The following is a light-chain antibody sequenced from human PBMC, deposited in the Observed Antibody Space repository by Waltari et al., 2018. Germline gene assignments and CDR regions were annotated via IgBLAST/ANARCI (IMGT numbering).Light chain of an antibody. V-gene: IGLV1-44*01. CDR1: NYNSGSGP. Sequence: QSVLTQAPSVSGTPGLRVTISCSGTNYNSGSGPFNCYQQVPGMSPKLLIYSNGQRPSGVPDRFSGSKSGTSASLAISGLQSEDEADYYCATWDGRVNGVLFGGGTKVTVL. CDR3: ATWDGRVNGVL. J-gene: IGLJ2*01. CDR2: SNG.